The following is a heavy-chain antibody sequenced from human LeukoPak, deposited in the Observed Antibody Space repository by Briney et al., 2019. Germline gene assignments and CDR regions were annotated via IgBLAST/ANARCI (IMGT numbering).Heavy chain of an antibody. J-gene: IGHJ4*02. CDR1: GGSFSGYY. V-gene: IGHV4-34*01. CDR2: INHSGST. CDR3: ARGRKWLALFDY. Sequence: PSETPSLTCAVYGGSFSGYYWSWIRQPPGKGLEWIGEINHSGSTNYNPSLKSRVTISVDTSKNQFSLKLSSVTAADTAVYYCARGRKWLALFDYWGQGTLVTVSS. D-gene: IGHD6-19*01.